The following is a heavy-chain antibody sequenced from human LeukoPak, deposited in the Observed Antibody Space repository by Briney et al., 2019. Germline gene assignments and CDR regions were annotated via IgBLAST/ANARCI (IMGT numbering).Heavy chain of an antibody. CDR3: AKKGGQLIRAFDI. J-gene: IGHJ3*02. CDR2: ISGSGGST. D-gene: IGHD2-21*01. V-gene: IGHV3-23*01. CDR1: GFTFSSYA. Sequence: GGSLRLSCAASGFTFSSYAMSWVRQAPGKGLEWVSAISGSGGSTYYADSVKGRFTISRDNSKYTLYLQMNNLRAEDTALYYCAKKGGQLIRAFDIWGQGTMVTVSS.